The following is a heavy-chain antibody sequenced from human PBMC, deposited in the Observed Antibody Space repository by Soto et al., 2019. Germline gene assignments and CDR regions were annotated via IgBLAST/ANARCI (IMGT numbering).Heavy chain of an antibody. CDR1: GFTFSSYG. Sequence: QVQLVESGGGVVQPGRSLRLSCAASGFTFSSYGMHWVRQAPGKGLEWVAVISYDGSNKYYADSVKGRFTISRDNSKNTLYQQMNSLRAEDTAVYYCAKDGSSSSCNAFDIWGQGTMVTVSS. V-gene: IGHV3-30*18. D-gene: IGHD6-6*01. CDR3: AKDGSSSSCNAFDI. J-gene: IGHJ3*02. CDR2: ISYDGSNK.